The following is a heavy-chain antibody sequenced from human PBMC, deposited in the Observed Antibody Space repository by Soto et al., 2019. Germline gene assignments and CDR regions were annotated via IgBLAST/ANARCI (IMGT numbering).Heavy chain of an antibody. Sequence: EVQLVETGGGLIQPGGSLRLSCAASGFTVSSNYMSWVRQSPGKGLEWVSVIYSDDRTDYADSVKGRFTISRDNSKNTLYLRMNSLRAEDTAVYYCASDAPYRGYSYGTLGFDYWGQGTLVTVSS. J-gene: IGHJ4*02. CDR1: GFTVSSNY. V-gene: IGHV3-53*02. CDR2: IYSDDRT. D-gene: IGHD5-18*01. CDR3: ASDAPYRGYSYGTLGFDY.